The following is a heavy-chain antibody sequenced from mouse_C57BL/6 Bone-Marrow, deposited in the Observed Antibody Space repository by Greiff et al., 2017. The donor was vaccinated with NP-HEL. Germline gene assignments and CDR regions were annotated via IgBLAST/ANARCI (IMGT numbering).Heavy chain of an antibody. J-gene: IGHJ2*01. CDR1: GYSFTSYY. CDR3: ARTAQATYYYCGY. Sequence: QVQLQQSGPELVKPGASVKISCKASGYSFTSYYIHWVKQRPGQGLEWIGWIYPGSGNTKYNEKFKGKATLTADKSSSTAYMQLSSLTSEDSAVYYCARTAQATYYYCGYWGQGTTLTVSS. D-gene: IGHD3-2*02. CDR2: IYPGSGNT. V-gene: IGHV1-66*01.